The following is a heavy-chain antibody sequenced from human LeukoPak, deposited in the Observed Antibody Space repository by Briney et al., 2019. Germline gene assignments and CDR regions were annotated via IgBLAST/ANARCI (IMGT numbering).Heavy chain of an antibody. V-gene: IGHV4-34*09. CDR3: ARNMVRGVIIPTIFDY. J-gene: IGHJ4*02. CDR2: IYYSGST. D-gene: IGHD3-10*01. CDR1: GGSFSGYY. Sequence: SETLSLTCAVYGGSFSGYYWSWIRQPPGKGLEWIGYIYYSGSTYYNPSLKSRVTISVDTSKNQFSLKLSSVTAADTAVYYCARNMVRGVIIPTIFDYWGQGTLVTVSS.